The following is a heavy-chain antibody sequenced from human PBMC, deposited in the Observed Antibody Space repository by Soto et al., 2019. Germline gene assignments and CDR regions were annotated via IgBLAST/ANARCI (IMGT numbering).Heavy chain of an antibody. J-gene: IGHJ6*02. Sequence: EVQLVESGGGLVKPGGSLRLSCAASGFTFSSHTMNWVRQAPGKGLEWVSSITSTSNSIYYADSVRGRFTISRDNAKNSLYLQMNSLRAEDTPGYYCTKEHISIEWGMDVWGQGTKVTVSS. V-gene: IGHV3-21*02. D-gene: IGHD6-6*01. CDR2: ITSTSNSI. CDR3: TKEHISIEWGMDV. CDR1: GFTFSSHT.